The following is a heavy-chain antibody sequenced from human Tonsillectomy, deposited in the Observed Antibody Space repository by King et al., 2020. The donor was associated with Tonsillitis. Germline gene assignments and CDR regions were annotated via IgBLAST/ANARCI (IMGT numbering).Heavy chain of an antibody. CDR3: ASASPNGLGCSSPDV. V-gene: IGHV4-34*01. D-gene: IGHD2-8*01. Sequence: VQLQQWGAGLLKPSETLSLTCDVAYRSFRDNCWTWIRQPQGKGLEWIGEISHIGRADYNPSLKSRATILIDRSKGQFSLKVRSVTAADTGVYYCASASPNGLGCSSPDVWGNGTTVTVSS. CDR2: ISHIGRA. CDR1: YRSFRDNC. J-gene: IGHJ6*03.